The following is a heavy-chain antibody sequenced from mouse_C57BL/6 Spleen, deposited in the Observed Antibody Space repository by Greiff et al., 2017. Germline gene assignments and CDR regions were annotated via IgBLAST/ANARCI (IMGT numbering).Heavy chain of an antibody. D-gene: IGHD2-4*01. V-gene: IGHV1-69*01. CDR1: GYTFTSYW. CDR3: ARRRGYDYGDY. Sequence: VQLQQPGAELVMPGASVKLSCKASGYTFTSYWMHWVKQRPGQGLEWIGEIDPSDSYTNYNQKFKGKSTLTVDKSSSTAYMQLSSLTSEDSAVYYCARRRGYDYGDYWGQGTTLTVSS. J-gene: IGHJ2*01. CDR2: IDPSDSYT.